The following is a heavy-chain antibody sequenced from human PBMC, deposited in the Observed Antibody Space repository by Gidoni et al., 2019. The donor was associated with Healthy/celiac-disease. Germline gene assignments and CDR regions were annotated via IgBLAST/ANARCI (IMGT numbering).Heavy chain of an antibody. CDR2: SSGSGGST. J-gene: IGHJ4*02. CDR1: GFTFISYA. CDR3: AKGRHIVVVPAAMAADTGLGY. D-gene: IGHD2-2*01. V-gene: IGHV3-23*01. Sequence: EVQLLESGGGLVQPGGSLRLSCAASGFTFISYAMSWVRQAPGKGLEWVSASSGSGGSTYYADSVKGRFTISRDNSKNTLYLQMNSLRAEDTAVYYCAKGRHIVVVPAAMAADTGLGYWGQGTLVTVSS.